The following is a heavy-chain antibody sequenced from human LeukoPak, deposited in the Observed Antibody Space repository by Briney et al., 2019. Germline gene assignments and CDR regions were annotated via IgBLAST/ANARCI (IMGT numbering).Heavy chain of an antibody. CDR1: GFTFSSYS. Sequence: GGSLRLSCAASGFTFSSYSMNWVRQAPGKGLEWVSSISSSSSYIYYADSVKGRFTISRDNAKNSLYLQMNSLRAGDTAVYYCARDFSEWLPPNYWGQGTLVTVSS. CDR3: ARDFSEWLPPNY. D-gene: IGHD6-19*01. J-gene: IGHJ4*02. CDR2: ISSSSSYI. V-gene: IGHV3-21*01.